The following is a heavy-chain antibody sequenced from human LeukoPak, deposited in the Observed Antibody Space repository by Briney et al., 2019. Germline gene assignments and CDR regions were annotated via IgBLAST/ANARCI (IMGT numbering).Heavy chain of an antibody. CDR2: IYSGGST. CDR1: GFTVSSNY. D-gene: IGHD5-12*01. V-gene: IGHV3-53*01. Sequence: GGSLRLSCAASGFTVSSNYMSWVCQAPGKGLEWVSVIYSGGSTYYADSLKGRFTISRDNSKNTLYLQMNSLRAEDTAVYYCAKDRGYDHDYWGQGTLVTVSS. CDR3: AKDRGYDHDY. J-gene: IGHJ4*02.